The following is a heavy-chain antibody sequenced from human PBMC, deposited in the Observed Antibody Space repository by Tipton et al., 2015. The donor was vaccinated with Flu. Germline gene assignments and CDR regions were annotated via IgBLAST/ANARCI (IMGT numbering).Heavy chain of an antibody. D-gene: IGHD1-26*01. J-gene: IGHJ4*02. V-gene: IGHV3-7*01. CDR1: GFPFSEFW. CDR2: TNQDGSEE. CDR3: AKSGGFDS. Sequence: SLRLSCAASGFPFSEFWMHWVRQAPGKGLEWVAHTNQDGSEEAYVESVKGRFTISRDNARNSLYLQMNSLRAEDTAVFYCAKSGGFDSWNQGALVIVSS.